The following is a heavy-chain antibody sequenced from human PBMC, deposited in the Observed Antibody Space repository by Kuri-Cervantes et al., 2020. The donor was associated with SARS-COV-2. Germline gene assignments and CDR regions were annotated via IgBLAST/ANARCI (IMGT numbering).Heavy chain of an antibody. Sequence: SETLSLTCTVSGGSISSYYWSWIRQPPGKGLEWIGYIYYSGSTNYNPSHKSRVTISVDTSKNQFSLKLSSVTAADTAVYYCARSVLLWFGEEQDAFDIWGQGTMVTVSS. CDR1: GGSISSYY. J-gene: IGHJ3*02. CDR2: IYYSGST. V-gene: IGHV4-59*12. CDR3: ARSVLLWFGEEQDAFDI. D-gene: IGHD3-10*01.